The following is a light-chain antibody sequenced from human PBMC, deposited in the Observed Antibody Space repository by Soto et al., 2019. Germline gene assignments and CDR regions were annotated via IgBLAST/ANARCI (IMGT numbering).Light chain of an antibody. CDR1: QNISSY. V-gene: IGKV3-11*01. CDR2: DVS. Sequence: IVLTQSPVNLSLSPGERATLSCRASQNISSYLIWYQQKPGQSPRLLMYDVSNRATGIPARFSGSGSGTDFTLTISSLEPEDLAVYYCQQRSNWPRTFGQGTKVDIK. CDR3: QQRSNWPRT. J-gene: IGKJ1*01.